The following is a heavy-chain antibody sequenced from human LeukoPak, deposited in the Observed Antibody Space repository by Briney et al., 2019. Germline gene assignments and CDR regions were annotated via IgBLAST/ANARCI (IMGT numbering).Heavy chain of an antibody. CDR2: ISGSGDST. D-gene: IGHD3-10*01. V-gene: IGHV3-23*01. CDR3: ARDRHGMVRGVTDY. CDR1: GFTFRTYA. J-gene: IGHJ4*02. Sequence: GGSLRLSCAASGFTFRTYAMSWVRQAPGKGLEWVSGISGSGDSTYYADSVKGRFTISRDNAKNSLYLQMNSLRAEDTAVYYCARDRHGMVRGVTDYWGQGTLVTVSS.